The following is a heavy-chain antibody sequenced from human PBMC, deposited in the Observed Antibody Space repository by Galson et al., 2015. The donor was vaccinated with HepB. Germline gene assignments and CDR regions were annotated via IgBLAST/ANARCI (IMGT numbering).Heavy chain of an antibody. Sequence: SETPSLTCPVSGGPLSSFYWGWIRQPPGEGPGGIGGIYYRGGTNYNPSLKSRVTISVDTSKNQFSLKLSSVTAADTAVYYCARWKERGYSYGHNWFDPWGQGTLVTVSS. CDR1: GGPLSSFY. CDR3: ARWKERGYSYGHNWFDP. D-gene: IGHD5-18*01. CDR2: IYYRGGT. V-gene: IGHV4-59*01. J-gene: IGHJ5*02.